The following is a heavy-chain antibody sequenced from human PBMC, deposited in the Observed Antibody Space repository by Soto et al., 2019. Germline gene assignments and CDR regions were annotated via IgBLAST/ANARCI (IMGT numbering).Heavy chain of an antibody. CDR2: ISWNSGSV. CDR1: GFSFDDYA. V-gene: IGHV3-9*01. D-gene: IGHD3-10*01. Sequence: GGSLRLSYAASGFSFDDYAMHWVRLAPGKGLEWVSGISWNSGSVGYADSVKGRFTLSRDNAKNSLYLQMNSLRADDTALYYCAKGTYYASGSYYIDYWGQGTLVTVSS. CDR3: AKGTYYASGSYYIDY. J-gene: IGHJ4*02.